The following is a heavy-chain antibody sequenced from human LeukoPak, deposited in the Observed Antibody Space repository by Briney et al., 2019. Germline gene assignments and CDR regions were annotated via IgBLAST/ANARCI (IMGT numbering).Heavy chain of an antibody. CDR1: GFTFSSYA. CDR3: AKAREGSGSYFDY. D-gene: IGHD3-10*01. V-gene: IGHV3-23*01. Sequence: PGGSLRLSCAASGFTFSSYAMSWVRQAPGKGLEWVSAISGSGGSTYYADPVKGRFTISRDNSKNTLYLQMNSLRAEDTAVYYCAKAREGSGSYFDYWGQGTLVTVSS. J-gene: IGHJ4*02. CDR2: ISGSGGST.